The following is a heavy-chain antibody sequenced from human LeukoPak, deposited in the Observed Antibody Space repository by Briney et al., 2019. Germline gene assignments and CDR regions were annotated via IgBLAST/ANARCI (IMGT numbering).Heavy chain of an antibody. V-gene: IGHV3-33*01. D-gene: IGHD6-13*01. CDR1: GFTFSSYG. CDR3: ARWGSSFIFDY. J-gene: IGHJ4*02. CDR2: IWYDGSNK. Sequence: PGGSLRLSCAASGFTFSSYGMHWVRQAPGKGLEWVAVIWYDGSNKYYADSVKGRFTISRDNSKNTLYLQTNSLRAEDTAVYYCARWGSSFIFDYWGQGTLVTVSS.